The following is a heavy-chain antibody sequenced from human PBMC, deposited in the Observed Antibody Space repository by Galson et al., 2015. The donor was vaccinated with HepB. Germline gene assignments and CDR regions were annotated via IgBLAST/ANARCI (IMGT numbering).Heavy chain of an antibody. CDR1: GDSVSSNSAA. CDR2: TYYRSKWYN. J-gene: IGHJ4*02. Sequence: CAISGDSVSSNSAAWNWIRQSPSRGLEWLGRTYYRSKWYNDYAISVKSRITINPDTSKNQFSLQLNSVTPEDTAVYYCARETPPYPSSSWYERGETIYFDYWGQGTLVTVSS. CDR3: ARETPPYPSSSWYERGETIYFDY. V-gene: IGHV6-1*01. D-gene: IGHD6-13*01.